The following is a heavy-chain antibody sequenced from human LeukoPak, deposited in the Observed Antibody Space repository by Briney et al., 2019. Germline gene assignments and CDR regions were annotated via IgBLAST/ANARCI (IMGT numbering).Heavy chain of an antibody. J-gene: IGHJ4*02. CDR3: ARHLFRTMSYDY. V-gene: IGHV4-61*05. Sequence: SETLSLTCTVSGGSISSSSYYWSWIRQPPGKGLEWIGYIYYSGSTNYNPSLKSRVTISVDTSKNQFSLKLSSVTAADTAVYYCARHLFRTMSYDYWGQGTLVTVSS. D-gene: IGHD3-22*01. CDR1: GGSISSSSYY. CDR2: IYYSGST.